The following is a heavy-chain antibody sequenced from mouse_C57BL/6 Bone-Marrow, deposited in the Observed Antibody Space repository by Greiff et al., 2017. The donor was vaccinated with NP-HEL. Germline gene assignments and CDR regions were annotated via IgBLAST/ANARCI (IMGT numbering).Heavy chain of an antibody. CDR2: IRSKSNNYAT. Sequence: EVKLEESGGGLVQPKGSLKLSCAASGFSFNTYAMNWVRQAPGKGLEWVARIRSKSNNYATYYADSVKDRFTISRDDSESMLYLQMNNLKTEDTAMYYCVRQGRGSNYDAYWGQGTLVTVSA. CDR3: VRQGRGSNYDAY. V-gene: IGHV10-1*01. CDR1: GFSFNTYA. D-gene: IGHD2-5*01. J-gene: IGHJ3*01.